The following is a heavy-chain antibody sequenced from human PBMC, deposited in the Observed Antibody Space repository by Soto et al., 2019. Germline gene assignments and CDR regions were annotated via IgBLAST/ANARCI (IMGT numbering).Heavy chain of an antibody. J-gene: IGHJ4*02. D-gene: IGHD2-21*02. CDR2: INTFNGVS. CDR3: ARRVTAVSVTEFDS. Sequence: QVQLVQSGGEGKKPGASLKVSCKASGYPFTDYGVTWVRQAPGQWLEWMGWINTFNGVSTYAQQFQSKFAMTTDPSMSTVYMDLLSLGTGDTAVYYCARRVTAVSVTEFDSWGQGTLVTVSS. V-gene: IGHV1-18*01. CDR1: GYPFTDYG.